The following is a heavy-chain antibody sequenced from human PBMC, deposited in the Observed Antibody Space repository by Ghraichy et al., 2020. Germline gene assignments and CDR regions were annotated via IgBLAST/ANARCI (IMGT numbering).Heavy chain of an antibody. V-gene: IGHV3-30*18. J-gene: IGHJ4*02. CDR3: AKARAVYTSGWYDLDY. D-gene: IGHD6-19*01. CDR2: ISFDGSNT. Sequence: LSLTCAASGFTFSSYGMHWVRQAPGRGLEWVAVISFDGSNTYYTDSVEGRFTISRDNSKNTLYLQVNSLRAEDTAVYYCAKARAVYTSGWYDLDYWGQGTLVTVSS. CDR1: GFTFSSYG.